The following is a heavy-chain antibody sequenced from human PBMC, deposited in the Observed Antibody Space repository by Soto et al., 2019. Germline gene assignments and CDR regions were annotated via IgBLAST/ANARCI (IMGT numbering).Heavy chain of an antibody. J-gene: IGHJ4*02. CDR1: GYIFTSYV. CDR3: AREGRDCSTTSCFLHFFYS. D-gene: IGHD2-2*01. Sequence: QVQLVQSGAEVKAPGASVRVSCEASGYIFTSYVMHWLRQAPGQRLEWLGWLNAANGNTKSSERFQGRVTITRDTSATTAYMDLSSLRSEDTAVYYCAREGRDCSTTSCFLHFFYSWGQGTLVTVSS. CDR2: LNAANGNT. V-gene: IGHV1-3*01.